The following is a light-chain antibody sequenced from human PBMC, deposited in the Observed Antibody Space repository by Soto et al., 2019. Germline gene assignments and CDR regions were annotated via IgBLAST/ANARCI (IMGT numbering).Light chain of an antibody. V-gene: IGKV3-20*01. CDR1: QSVSSNF. CDR2: GAS. CDR3: QHYGYSLFT. J-gene: IGKJ3*01. Sequence: EVVLTQSPGTLSLSPGERATLSCRASQSVSSNFLAWYQHKPGQAPRLLIYGASIRATGIPDRFSGSGSGTDFTLTISRLEPEDFAVFYCQHYGYSLFTFGPGTKVDIK.